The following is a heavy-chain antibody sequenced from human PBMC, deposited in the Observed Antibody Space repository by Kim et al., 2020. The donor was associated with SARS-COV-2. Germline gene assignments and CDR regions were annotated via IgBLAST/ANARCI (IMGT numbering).Heavy chain of an antibody. J-gene: IGHJ4*02. CDR3: AKDRVVVVITSFDY. V-gene: IGHV3-23*01. D-gene: IGHD3-22*01. Sequence: ADSVQGRFTIPRDHAKRMLYLRMNSLRAEDTAVYYCAKDRVVVVITSFDYWGQGTLVTVSS.